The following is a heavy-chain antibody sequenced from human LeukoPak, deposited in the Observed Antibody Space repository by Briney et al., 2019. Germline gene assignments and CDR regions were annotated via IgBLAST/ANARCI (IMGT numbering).Heavy chain of an antibody. J-gene: IGHJ5*02. CDR2: INPNSGGT. D-gene: IGHD4-17*01. CDR3: AREVSSTTVTTNWFDP. V-gene: IGHV1-2*04. Sequence: GASVTVSCKASGYTFTGYYMHWVRQAPGQGLEWMGWINPNSGGTNYAQKFQGWVTMTRDTSISTAYMELSRLRSDDTAVYYCAREVSSTTVTTNWFDPWGQGTLVTVSS. CDR1: GYTFTGYY.